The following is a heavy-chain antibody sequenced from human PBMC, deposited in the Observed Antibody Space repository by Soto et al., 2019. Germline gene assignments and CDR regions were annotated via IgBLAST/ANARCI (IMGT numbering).Heavy chain of an antibody. J-gene: IGHJ4*02. Sequence: GASVKVSCKASGYTFTSYAMHWVRQAPGQRLEWMGWINAGNGNTKYSQKFQGRVTITRDTSASTAYMELSSLRSEDTAVYYFLSDYPFGSAFSGPNDIHSWGQGPLVTVSS. CDR1: GYTFTSYA. CDR2: INAGNGNT. V-gene: IGHV1-3*01. CDR3: LSDYPFGSAFSGPNDIHS. D-gene: IGHD3-3*02.